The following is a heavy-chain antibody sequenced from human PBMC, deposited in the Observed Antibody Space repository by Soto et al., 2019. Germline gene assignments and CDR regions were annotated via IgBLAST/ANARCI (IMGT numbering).Heavy chain of an antibody. CDR3: AKGLDIVATNWGVGYYYYGMDV. D-gene: IGHD5-12*01. Sequence: GGSLRLSCAASGFTFSSYGMHWVRQAPGKGLEWVAVIWYDGSNKYYADSVKGRFTISRDNSKNTLYLQMNSLRAEDTAVYYCAKGLDIVATNWGVGYYYYGMDVWGQGTTVTVSS. V-gene: IGHV3-33*06. J-gene: IGHJ6*02. CDR1: GFTFSSYG. CDR2: IWYDGSNK.